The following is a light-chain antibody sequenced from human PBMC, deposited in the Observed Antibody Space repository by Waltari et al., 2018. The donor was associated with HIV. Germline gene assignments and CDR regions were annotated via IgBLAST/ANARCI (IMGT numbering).Light chain of an antibody. CDR2: EVS. CDR3: CSYAGSNTWV. V-gene: IGLV2-23*02. CDR1: SSDVGSYNL. Sequence: QSALTQPASVSGSPGQSITISCTGTSSDVGSYNLVSWYQQHPGKAPKLMIYEVSKRPSGFVNRFAGSKSGKTASLTISGLQAEDEADYYCCSYAGSNTWVFGGGTKLTVL. J-gene: IGLJ3*02.